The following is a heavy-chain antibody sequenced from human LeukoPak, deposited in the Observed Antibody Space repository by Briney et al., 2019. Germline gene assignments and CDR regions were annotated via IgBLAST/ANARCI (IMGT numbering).Heavy chain of an antibody. CDR2: INHSGST. Sequence: SETLSLTCAVYGGSFSGCYWSWIRQPPGKGLEWIGEINHSGSTNYNPSLKSRVTISVDTSKNQFSLKLSSVTAADTAVYYCARHYYGDYPYYYYYMDVWGKGTTVTISS. V-gene: IGHV4-34*01. CDR1: GGSFSGCY. J-gene: IGHJ6*03. D-gene: IGHD4-17*01. CDR3: ARHYYGDYPYYYYYMDV.